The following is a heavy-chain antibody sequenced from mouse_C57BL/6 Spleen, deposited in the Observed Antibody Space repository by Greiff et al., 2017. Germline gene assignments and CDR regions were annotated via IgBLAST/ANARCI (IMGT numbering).Heavy chain of an antibody. J-gene: IGHJ4*01. D-gene: IGHD2-4*01. CDR1: GYTFTDYY. Sequence: VQLQQSGPELVKPGASVKISCKASGYTFTDYYMNWVKQSHGKSLEWIGDINPNNGGTSYNQKFKGKATLTVDKSSSTAYMELRSLTSEDSAVYYCARWDDYDDDPLMDYWGQGTSVTVSS. CDR2: INPNNGGT. CDR3: ARWDDYDDDPLMDY. V-gene: IGHV1-26*01.